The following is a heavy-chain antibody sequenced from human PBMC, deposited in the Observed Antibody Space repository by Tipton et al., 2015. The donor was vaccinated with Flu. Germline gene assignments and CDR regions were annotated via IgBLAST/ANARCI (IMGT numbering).Heavy chain of an antibody. CDR2: IFHTGST. V-gene: IGHV4-38-2*01. D-gene: IGHD4-11*01. Sequence: LRLSCAASGFTFSSYEMNWVRQAPGKGLEWIGNIFHTGSTYHNPSLKSRVTISINTSKNQFSLKVFSVTAADTAVYYCARRDYSNYVSDPKNCFDPWGQGILLTVSS. CDR3: ARRDYSNYVSDPKNCFDP. CDR1: GFTFSSYE. J-gene: IGHJ5*02.